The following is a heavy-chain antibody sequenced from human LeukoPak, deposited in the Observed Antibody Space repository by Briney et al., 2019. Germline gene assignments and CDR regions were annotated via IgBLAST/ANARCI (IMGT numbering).Heavy chain of an antibody. J-gene: IGHJ4*02. CDR3: ARWDDSSGYYGIFDY. D-gene: IGHD3-22*01. CDR1: GGSISSGGYY. Sequence: SQTLSLTCTVSGGSISSGGYYGRWIRQHPGKGLEWIGYIYYSGSTYYNPSLKSRVTISVDTSKNQFSLKLTSVTAADTAVYYCARWDDSSGYYGIFDYWGQGTLVTVSS. CDR2: IYYSGST. V-gene: IGHV4-31*03.